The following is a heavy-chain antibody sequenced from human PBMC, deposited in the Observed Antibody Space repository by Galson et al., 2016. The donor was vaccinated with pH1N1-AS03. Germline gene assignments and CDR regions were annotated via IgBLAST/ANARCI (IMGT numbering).Heavy chain of an antibody. CDR1: GFMFRFNW. V-gene: IGHV3-7*03. CDR3: ARSSNWAFDY. J-gene: IGHJ4*02. CDR2: ISPDGSVK. Sequence: SLRLSCADSGFMFRFNWMTWVRQAPGKGLYWVANISPDGSVKHYVDSVKGRFTISRDNAKGSLYLQMNSLRAEDTAVYYCARSSNWAFDYWGQRSLVTVSS. D-gene: IGHD1-1*01.